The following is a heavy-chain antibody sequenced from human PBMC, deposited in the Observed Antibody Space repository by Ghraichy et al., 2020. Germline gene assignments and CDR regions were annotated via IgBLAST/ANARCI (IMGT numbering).Heavy chain of an antibody. Sequence: ASVKVSCKASGYTFTSYDINWVRQATGQGLEWMGWMNPNSGNTGYAQKFQGRVTMTRNTSISTAYMELSSLRSEDTAVYYCARERYDILTGYYNNYYYYGMDVWGQGTTVTVSS. CDR1: GYTFTSYD. CDR3: ARERYDILTGYYNNYYYYGMDV. CDR2: MNPNSGNT. J-gene: IGHJ6*02. V-gene: IGHV1-8*01. D-gene: IGHD3-9*01.